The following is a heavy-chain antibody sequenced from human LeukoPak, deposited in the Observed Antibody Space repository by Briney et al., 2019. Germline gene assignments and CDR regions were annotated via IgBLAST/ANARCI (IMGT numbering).Heavy chain of an antibody. CDR3: TTGISISGVVVDP. Sequence: PGGSLRLSYVASGFSFSRAWMSWVRQAPGKGLEWVGHIKTKTEGETTGYAAPVKGRFTISRNDSKNTLYLQMDSLKTEDTAVYYCTTGISISGVVVDPWGQGTLVTVSS. J-gene: IGHJ5*02. V-gene: IGHV3-15*01. CDR1: GFSFSRAW. CDR2: IKTKTEGETT. D-gene: IGHD3-3*01.